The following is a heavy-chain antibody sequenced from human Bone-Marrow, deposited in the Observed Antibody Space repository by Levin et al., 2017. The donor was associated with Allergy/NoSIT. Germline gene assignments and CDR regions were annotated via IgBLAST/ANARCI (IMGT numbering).Heavy chain of an antibody. CDR3: ARDVPGFLEWLSYYYDYYMDV. Sequence: GGSLRLSCAASGFTFSSYWMHWVRQAPGKGLVWVSRINSDGSSTSYADSVKGRFTISRDNAKNTLYLQMNSLRAEDTAVYYCARDVPGFLEWLSYYYDYYMDVWGKGTTVTVSS. CDR1: GFTFSSYW. J-gene: IGHJ6*03. D-gene: IGHD3-3*01. CDR2: INSDGSST. V-gene: IGHV3-74*01.